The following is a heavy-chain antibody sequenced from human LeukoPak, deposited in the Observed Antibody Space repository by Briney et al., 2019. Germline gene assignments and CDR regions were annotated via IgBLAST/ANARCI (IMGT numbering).Heavy chain of an antibody. CDR3: AREGFFGSGSYPPTGQDAFDI. J-gene: IGHJ3*02. Sequence: SVKVSCRASGGTFSSYAISWVRQAPGQGLEWMGGIIPLFGTTNYAQTFQGRVTITADESTSTAYMELSSLRSEDTAVYYCAREGFFGSGSYPPTGQDAFDIWGQGIMVTVSS. V-gene: IGHV1-69*13. CDR2: IIPLFGTT. D-gene: IGHD3-10*01. CDR1: GGTFSSYA.